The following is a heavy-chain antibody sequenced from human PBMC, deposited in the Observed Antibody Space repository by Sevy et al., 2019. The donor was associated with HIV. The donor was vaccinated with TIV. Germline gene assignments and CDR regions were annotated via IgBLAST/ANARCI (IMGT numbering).Heavy chain of an antibody. Sequence: ASVKVSCKASGGTFSSYAISWVRQAPGQGLEWMGGIIPIFGTANYAQKFQGRVTITADESTGTAYMELSSLRSEDTAVYYCARGGSGSFPGYYGMDVWGQGTTVTVSS. J-gene: IGHJ6*02. D-gene: IGHD3-10*01. CDR1: GGTFSSYA. V-gene: IGHV1-69*13. CDR2: IIPIFGTA. CDR3: ARGGSGSFPGYYGMDV.